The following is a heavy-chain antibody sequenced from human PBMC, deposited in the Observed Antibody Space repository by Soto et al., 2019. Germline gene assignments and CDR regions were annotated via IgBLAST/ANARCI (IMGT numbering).Heavy chain of an antibody. J-gene: IGHJ4*02. Sequence: PWGSLRLCCTVSGVACNNYGSNWVHQAPGKGLEWVSAISKSDYTYYSDSVKGRFTISRDNAKNSVSLQMNTLRVEDTAVYYCAREDSIIIPAVSDFWGQGTLVTVSS. CDR1: GVACNNYG. CDR3: AREDSIIIPAVSDF. D-gene: IGHD2-2*01. V-gene: IGHV3-21*01. CDR2: ISKSDYT.